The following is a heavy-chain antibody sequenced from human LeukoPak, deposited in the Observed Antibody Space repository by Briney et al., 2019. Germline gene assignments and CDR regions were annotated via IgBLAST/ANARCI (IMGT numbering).Heavy chain of an antibody. Sequence: GGSLRLSRAASGFTFSSYGMHWVRQAPGKGLEWVAVISYDGSNKYYADSVKGRFTISRDNSKNTLYLQMNSLRAEETAVYYCAKDTEYSSSWYYYGMDVWGQGTTVTVSS. CDR2: ISYDGSNK. CDR3: AKDTEYSSSWYYYGMDV. D-gene: IGHD6-13*01. V-gene: IGHV3-30*18. CDR1: GFTFSSYG. J-gene: IGHJ6*02.